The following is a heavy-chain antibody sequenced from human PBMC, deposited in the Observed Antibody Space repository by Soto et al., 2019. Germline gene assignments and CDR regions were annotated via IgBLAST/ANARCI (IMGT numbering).Heavy chain of an antibody. V-gene: IGHV4-34*01. CDR2: INHSGST. Sequence: SETLSLTCAVYGGSFSGYYWSWIRQPPGKGLEWIGEINHSGSTNYNPSLKSRVTISVDTSKNQLSLKLTSVTAADTAVYYCANRFSLERSSWFHKWLDHGVQGPLVTGSS. D-gene: IGHD6-13*01. CDR3: ANRFSLERSSWFHKWLDH. J-gene: IGHJ5*02. CDR1: GGSFSGYY.